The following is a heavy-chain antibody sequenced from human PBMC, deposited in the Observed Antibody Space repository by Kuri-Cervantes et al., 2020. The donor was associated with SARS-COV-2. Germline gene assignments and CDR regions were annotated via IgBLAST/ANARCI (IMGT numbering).Heavy chain of an antibody. Sequence: GSLRLSCTVSGDSFGSSSYYWDWIRQPPGKGLEWIGSIYYTGSTSYNAALKSRVTISLDTSKNQFSLKVRSVTAADTAVYFCARSLIASAVPGDHWGQGTLVTVSS. CDR2: IYYTGST. D-gene: IGHD3-16*01. V-gene: IGHV4-39*01. CDR3: ARSLIASAVPGDH. CDR1: GDSFGSSSYY. J-gene: IGHJ4*02.